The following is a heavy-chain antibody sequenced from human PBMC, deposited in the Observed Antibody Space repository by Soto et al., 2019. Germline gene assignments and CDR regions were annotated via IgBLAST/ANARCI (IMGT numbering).Heavy chain of an antibody. V-gene: IGHV4-59*01. CDR1: GGSISSYY. J-gene: IGHJ5*02. D-gene: IGHD2-15*01. CDR3: ARASLGYCSGGSCPLRFDP. CDR2: IYYSGST. Sequence: LSLTCTVSGGSISSYYWSWIRQPPGKGLEWIGYIYYSGSTNYNPSLKSRVTISVDTSKNQFSLKLSSVTAADTAVYYCARASLGYCSGGSCPLRFDPWGQGTLVTVSS.